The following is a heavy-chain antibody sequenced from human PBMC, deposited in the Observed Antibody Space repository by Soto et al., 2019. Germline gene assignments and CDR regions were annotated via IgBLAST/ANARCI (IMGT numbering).Heavy chain of an antibody. CDR2: INPGCGST. J-gene: IGHJ3*02. V-gene: IGHV1-46*03. D-gene: IGHD2-2*01. CDR1: GYTGTTYF. CDR3: GIEMYCTRSSCPDGSHAFDS. Sequence: GASVKVSCKASGYTGTTYFMHCVRQAPGQEHEWMGIINPGCGSTNSAQKFQCRVTMTRDTSTSTVYMELSMLRSEDTAVYYCGIEMYCTRSSCPDGSHAFDSWGEVTMVTGSS.